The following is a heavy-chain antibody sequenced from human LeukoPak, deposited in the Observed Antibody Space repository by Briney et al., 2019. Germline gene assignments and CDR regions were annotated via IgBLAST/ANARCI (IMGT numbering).Heavy chain of an antibody. Sequence: PSETLSLTCAVYGGSFSGYYWSWIRQPPGKGLEWIGEINHSGSANYNPSLKSRVTISVDTSKNQFSLKLSSVTAADTAVYYCARGRRRGFPGRLRSGASDAFDIWGQGTMVTVSS. V-gene: IGHV4-34*01. CDR1: GGSFSGYY. J-gene: IGHJ3*02. CDR2: INHSGSA. CDR3: ARGRRRGFPGRLRSGASDAFDI. D-gene: IGHD3-10*01.